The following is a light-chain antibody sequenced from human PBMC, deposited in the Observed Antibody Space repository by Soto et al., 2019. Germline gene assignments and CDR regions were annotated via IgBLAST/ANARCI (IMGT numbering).Light chain of an antibody. CDR1: QSVSRSY. V-gene: IGKV3-20*01. CDR2: GAS. J-gene: IGKJ3*01. Sequence: EIVLTQSPGTLSLSPGERATLSCRASQSVSRSYLAWYQQKPGQAPRLLIYGASGRATGIPDRFSGSGSGTDFTLTISKLEPEDFAVYYCQQYGSSPLFPFGPGTKVDIK. CDR3: QQYGSSPLFP.